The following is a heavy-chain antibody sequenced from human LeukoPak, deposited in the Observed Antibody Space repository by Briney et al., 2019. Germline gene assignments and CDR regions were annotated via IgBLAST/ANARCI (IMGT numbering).Heavy chain of an antibody. V-gene: IGHV3-23*01. CDR1: GFTFSSYA. CDR3: IVVVVAATDFDY. CDR2: ISGSGGST. D-gene: IGHD2-15*01. J-gene: IGHJ4*02. Sequence: GGSLRLSCAASGFTFSSYAMSWVRQAPWKGLECVSAISGSGGSTYYADSVKGRFTISRDNSKNTLYLQMNSLRAEDTAVYYCIVVVVAATDFDYWGQGTLVTVSS.